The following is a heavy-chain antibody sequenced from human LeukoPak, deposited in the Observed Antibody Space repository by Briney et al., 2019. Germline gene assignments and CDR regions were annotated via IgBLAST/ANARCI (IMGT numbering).Heavy chain of an antibody. D-gene: IGHD1-26*01. CDR2: ISTYNDNT. V-gene: IGHV1-18*01. CDR3: ARVSSSYSGAFDI. J-gene: IGHJ3*02. CDR1: VYTCTSYG. Sequence: ASVKVSCKASVYTCTSYGLGWVRQAPGPGLEWMGWISTYNDNTNYAQKLQGRVTMTTDTSTSTVFMELGSLRSDDTAVYHCARVSSSYSGAFDIWGQGTMVTVSS.